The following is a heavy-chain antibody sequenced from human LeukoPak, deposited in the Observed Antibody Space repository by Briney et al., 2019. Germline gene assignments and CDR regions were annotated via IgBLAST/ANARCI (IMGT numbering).Heavy chain of an antibody. J-gene: IGHJ6*02. Sequence: PGGSLRLSCAASGFTFTTYHMGWVRQAPGKGLEWVANINQDGTERSYGDTVKGRFTISRDNAKNSIYLQMNSLRVEDTAVYYCAESQWLRLDCFNFWGQGTTVTVSS. CDR2: INQDGTER. CDR3: AESQWLRLDCFNF. D-gene: IGHD5-12*01. V-gene: IGHV3-7*01. CDR1: GFTFTTYH.